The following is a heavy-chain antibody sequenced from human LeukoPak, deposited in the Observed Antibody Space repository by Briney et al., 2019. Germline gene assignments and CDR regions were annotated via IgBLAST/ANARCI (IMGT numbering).Heavy chain of an antibody. CDR1: GYTFTGYH. D-gene: IGHD2-15*01. J-gene: IGHJ5*02. CDR3: ARGYCTGGSCSGAWFDP. V-gene: IGHV1-2*02. Sequence: GASVKVSCKASGYTFTGYHMHWVRQAPGQGLEWMGWTNPNSGSTNYAEKFQGRVTMTRDTSIDTAYIELNRLRSDDTAVYYCARGYCTGGSCSGAWFDPWGQGTLVTVSS. CDR2: TNPNSGST.